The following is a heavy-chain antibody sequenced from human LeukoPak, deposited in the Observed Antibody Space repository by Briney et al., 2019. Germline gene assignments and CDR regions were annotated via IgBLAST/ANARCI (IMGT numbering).Heavy chain of an antibody. CDR1: GGSISSYY. J-gene: IGHJ4*02. D-gene: IGHD4-17*01. V-gene: IGHV4-59*08. Sequence: SETLSLTCTVSGGSISSYYWSWIPQPPGKGLEWIAHISYSGSTNYKSSLKSRVTISVDTSKNQFSLKLSSVTAADTAVYYCARGGNYGDYDGYFDYWGQGTLVTVSS. CDR3: ARGGNYGDYDGYFDY. CDR2: ISYSGST.